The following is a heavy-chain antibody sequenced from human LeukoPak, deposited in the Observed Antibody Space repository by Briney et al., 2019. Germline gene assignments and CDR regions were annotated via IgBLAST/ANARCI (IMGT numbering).Heavy chain of an antibody. Sequence: PSETLSLTGAVYGGSFSGYYWSWIRQPPGKGLEWIGEINHSGSTNYNPSLKSRVTISVDTSKNQFSLKLSSVTAADTAVYYCARVIKVSSGWYGNYYYYYMDVWGTGTTVTVSS. V-gene: IGHV4-34*01. CDR2: INHSGST. CDR1: GGSFSGYY. D-gene: IGHD6-19*01. J-gene: IGHJ6*03. CDR3: ARVIKVSSGWYGNYYYYYMDV.